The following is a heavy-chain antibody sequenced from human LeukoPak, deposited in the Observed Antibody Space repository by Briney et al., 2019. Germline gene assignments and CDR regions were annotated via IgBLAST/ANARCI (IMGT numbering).Heavy chain of an antibody. V-gene: IGHV1-18*01. CDR3: ARDQGYYFDY. Sequence: ASVKVSCKASGYTFTSYGVSWVRQAPGQGLEWMGWISTYNGNTNYAQKFQGRVNMTTDTSTSTAYMELRSLRSDDTAVYYYARDQGYYFDYWGQGTLVTVSS. J-gene: IGHJ4*02. CDR1: GYTFTSYG. CDR2: ISTYNGNT.